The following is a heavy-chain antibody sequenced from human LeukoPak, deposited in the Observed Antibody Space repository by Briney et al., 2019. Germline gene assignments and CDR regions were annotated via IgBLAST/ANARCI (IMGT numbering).Heavy chain of an antibody. J-gene: IGHJ4*02. CDR2: INHSGST. D-gene: IGHD2-2*02. CDR1: GGSISSGDDS. V-gene: IGHV4-39*07. Sequence: PSETLSLTCTVSGGSISSGDDSWSWIRQPPGKGLEWIGEINHSGSTNYNPSLKSRVTISVDTSKNQFSLKLSSVTAADTAVYYCARGPGYCSSTSCYTGAYFDYWGQGTLVTVSS. CDR3: ARGPGYCSSTSCYTGAYFDY.